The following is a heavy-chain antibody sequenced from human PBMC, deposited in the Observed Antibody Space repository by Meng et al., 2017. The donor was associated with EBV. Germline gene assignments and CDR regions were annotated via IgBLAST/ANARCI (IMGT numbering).Heavy chain of an antibody. CDR2: LIPMSGAP. J-gene: IGHJ4*02. CDR3: ASESGRGFTPDF. CDR1: GGPFRSDA. Sequence: QVQVGQSGAEVKRPGSSVTISCKTSGGPFRSDAVSWVRQGPGQGLEWLGGLIPMSGAPHYAQKFQDRVTITADEYTRTHYMELSSLRSDDTAMYYCASESGRGFTPDFWGQGTLVTVSS. V-gene: IGHV1-69*01. D-gene: IGHD3-10*01.